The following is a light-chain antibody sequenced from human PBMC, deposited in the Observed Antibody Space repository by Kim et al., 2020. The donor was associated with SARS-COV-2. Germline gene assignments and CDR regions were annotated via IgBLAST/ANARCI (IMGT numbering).Light chain of an antibody. J-gene: IGLJ1*01. CDR2: DVS. V-gene: IGLV2-14*03. CDR1: SSDVGCYNY. Sequence: GQSITISCKVTSSDVGCYNYVSWYQPHPGKAPKLMIYDVSKRPSGISNRFSGSKSGNTASLTISGLQAEDEADYYCSSYASSNTFVFGTGTKVTVL. CDR3: SSYASSNTFV.